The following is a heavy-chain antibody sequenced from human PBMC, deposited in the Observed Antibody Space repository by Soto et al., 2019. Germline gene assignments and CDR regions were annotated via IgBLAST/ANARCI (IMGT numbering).Heavy chain of an antibody. CDR1: GYTFTSYY. CDR3: AREGGSSEWLTKAAAGPGWGVGFDY. Sequence: ASVKVSCKASGYTFTSYYMHWVRQAPGQGLEWMGIINPSGGSTSYAQKFQGRVTMTRDTSTSTVYMELSSLRSEDTAVYYCAREGGSSEWLTKAAAGPGWGVGFDYWGQGTLVTVSS. V-gene: IGHV1-46*01. CDR2: INPSGGST. D-gene: IGHD6-13*01. J-gene: IGHJ4*02.